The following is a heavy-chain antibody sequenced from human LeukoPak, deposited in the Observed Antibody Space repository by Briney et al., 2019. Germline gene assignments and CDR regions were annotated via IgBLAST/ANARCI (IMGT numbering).Heavy chain of an antibody. J-gene: IGHJ4*02. CDR1: GFTFSSYA. CDR2: ISGSGGST. D-gene: IGHD6-13*01. Sequence: GGSLRLSCAASGFTFSSYAMSWIRQAPGKGLEWVSAISGSGGSTYYADSVKGRFTISRDNSKNTLYLQMGSLRAEDMAVYYCAREGAAASVDYWGQGTLVTVSS. V-gene: IGHV3-23*01. CDR3: AREGAAASVDY.